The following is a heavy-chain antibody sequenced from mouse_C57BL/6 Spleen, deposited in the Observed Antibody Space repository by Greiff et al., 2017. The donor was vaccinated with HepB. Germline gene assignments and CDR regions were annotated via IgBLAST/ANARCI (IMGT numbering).Heavy chain of an antibody. CDR2: INPYNGGT. Sequence: VQLQQSGPVLVKPGASVKMSCKASGYTFTDYYMNWVKQSHGKSLEWIGVINPYNGGTSYNQKFKGKATLTVDKSSSTAYMELNSLTSEDSAVYYCARERAYYGSSSFDDWGQGTTLTVSS. V-gene: IGHV1-19*01. D-gene: IGHD1-1*01. J-gene: IGHJ2*01. CDR3: ARERAYYGSSSFDD. CDR1: GYTFTDYY.